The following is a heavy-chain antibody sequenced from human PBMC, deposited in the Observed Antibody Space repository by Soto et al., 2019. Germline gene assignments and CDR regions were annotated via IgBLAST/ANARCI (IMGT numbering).Heavy chain of an antibody. CDR2: IYYSGST. Sequence: PSETLSLTCTVSGGSISSSSYYWGWIRQPPGKGLEWIGSIYYSGSTYYNPSLKSRVTISVDTSKNQFSLKLSSVTAADTAVYYCARRPLRYFDWLLSYYFDYWGQGTLVTVSS. V-gene: IGHV4-39*01. CDR3: ARRPLRYFDWLLSYYFDY. CDR1: GGSISSSSYY. D-gene: IGHD3-9*01. J-gene: IGHJ4*02.